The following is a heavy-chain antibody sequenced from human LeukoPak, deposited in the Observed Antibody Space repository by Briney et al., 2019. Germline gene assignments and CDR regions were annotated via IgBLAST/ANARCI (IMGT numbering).Heavy chain of an antibody. J-gene: IGHJ5*02. V-gene: IGHV3-11*01. CDR2: ISSSGSTI. CDR3: ARDLAVVPNWFDP. CDR1: GFTFSDYY. Sequence: PGGSLRLSCAASGFTFSDYYMSWIRQAPGKGLEWVSYISSSGSTIYYADSVKGRFTISRDNAKNSLYLQMNSLRAEDTAVYYCARDLAVVPNWFDPWGQGTLVTVSS. D-gene: IGHD6-19*01.